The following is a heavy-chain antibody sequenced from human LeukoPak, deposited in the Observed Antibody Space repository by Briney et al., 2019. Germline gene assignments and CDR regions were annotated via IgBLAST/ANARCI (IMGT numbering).Heavy chain of an antibody. CDR3: ARDLDVGEYCSSTSCLPFDY. CDR1: GYTFTSYG. Sequence: ASVKVSCKASGYTFTSYGISWVRQALGQGLEWMGWISAYNGNTNYAQKLQGRVTMTTDTSTSTAYMELRSLRSDDTAVYYCARDLDVGEYCSSTSCLPFDYWGQGTLVTVSS. V-gene: IGHV1-18*01. J-gene: IGHJ4*02. CDR2: ISAYNGNT. D-gene: IGHD2-2*01.